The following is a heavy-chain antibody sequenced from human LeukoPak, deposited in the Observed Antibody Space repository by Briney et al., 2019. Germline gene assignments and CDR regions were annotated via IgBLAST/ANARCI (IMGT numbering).Heavy chain of an antibody. D-gene: IGHD3-3*01. CDR2: IWPGDSDT. V-gene: IGHV5-51*01. J-gene: IGHJ4*02. CDR1: GYDFTTYW. Sequence: GESLKISCKISGYDFTTYWNGWVRQMPGKGLECMGIIWPGDSDTRYSPSFQGQVTISADKSISTAYLQWSSLKASDTAMYYCARYPGLYDFWSGYFDYWGQGTLVTVSS. CDR3: ARYPGLYDFWSGYFDY.